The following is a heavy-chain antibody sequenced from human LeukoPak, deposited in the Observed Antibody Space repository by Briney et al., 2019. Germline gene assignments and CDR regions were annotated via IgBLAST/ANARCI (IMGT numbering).Heavy chain of an antibody. D-gene: IGHD3-10*01. CDR2: ISVYNSNT. V-gene: IGHV1-18*01. CDR1: GYTFTNYG. J-gene: IGHJ3*02. Sequence: ASVKVSCKASGYTFTNYGITWVRQAPGQGLEWMGWISVYNSNTNYGQKFQGRVTMTRDTSISTAYMDMSSLRSDDTAVYYCARNLWFGESSDAFDMWGQGTMVTVSS. CDR3: ARNLWFGESSDAFDM.